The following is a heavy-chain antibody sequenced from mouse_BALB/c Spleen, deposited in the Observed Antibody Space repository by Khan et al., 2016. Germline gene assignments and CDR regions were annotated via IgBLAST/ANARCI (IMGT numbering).Heavy chain of an antibody. CDR2: IDPANGNT. CDR3: ARGLGDAMDY. D-gene: IGHD3-3*01. J-gene: IGHJ4*01. Sequence: EVQLQESGAELVKPGASVKLSCTASGFNIKDTYMHWVKQRPEQGLEWIGRIDPANGNTKYDPKFQGQATITADTSSNTASLQPSSLTSEDTAVYYCARGLGDAMDYGGQGASVTVSS. V-gene: IGHV14-3*02. CDR1: GFNIKDTY.